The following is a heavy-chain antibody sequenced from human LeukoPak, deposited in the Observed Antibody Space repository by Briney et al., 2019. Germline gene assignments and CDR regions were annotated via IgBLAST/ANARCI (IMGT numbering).Heavy chain of an antibody. CDR1: GYTFTSYY. CDR3: ARGYDSSSWYVRPRAPQEPTSPFDY. Sequence: ASVKVSCKTSGYTFTSYYMHWVRQAPGQGLEWMGIINPSGGSTTYAQKFQGRVTMTRDTSTNTVYMELSSLRSEDTAVYYCARGYDSSSWYVRPRAPQEPTSPFDYWGQGTLVTVSS. J-gene: IGHJ4*02. CDR2: INPSGGST. D-gene: IGHD6-13*01. V-gene: IGHV1-46*01.